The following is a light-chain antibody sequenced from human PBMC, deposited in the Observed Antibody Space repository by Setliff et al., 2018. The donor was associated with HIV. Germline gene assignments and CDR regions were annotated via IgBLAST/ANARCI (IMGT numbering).Light chain of an antibody. CDR3: SSYRSSSTPVV. CDR2: DVT. CDR1: SRDVGSYNR. Sequence: QSALTQPPSVSGSPGQSVTISCIGTSRDVGSYNRVSWYQQSPGTAPKLMIHDVTNRPSGVPDRFSGSKSGNTASLTISGLQAEDEADYYCSSYRSSSTPVVFGGGTQLTVL. V-gene: IGLV2-18*02. J-gene: IGLJ2*01.